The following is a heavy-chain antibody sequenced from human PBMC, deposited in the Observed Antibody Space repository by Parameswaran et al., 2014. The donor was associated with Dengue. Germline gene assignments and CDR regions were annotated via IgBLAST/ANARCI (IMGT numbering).Heavy chain of an antibody. D-gene: IGHD2-15*01. Sequence: RWIRQPPGKGLEWIGEIYHSGISESIKYNTSFNSRVTISVDRAKNHLTLSVRAVTAADTAVYYCARDNTRPQVYYGLDVWGQGTTVTVSS. CDR2: IYHSGISESI. V-gene: IGHV4-4*02. CDR3: ARDNTRPQVYYGLDV. J-gene: IGHJ6*02.